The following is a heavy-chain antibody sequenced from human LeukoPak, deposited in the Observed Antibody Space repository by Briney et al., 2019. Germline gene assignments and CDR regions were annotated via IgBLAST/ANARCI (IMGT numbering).Heavy chain of an antibody. CDR1: GYTFTSYG. D-gene: IGHD2-8*01. Sequence: GASVKVSCKASGYTFTSYGISWVRQAPGQGLEWMGWISAYNGNTNYAQKLQGRVTMTTDTSTSTAYMELRSLRSDDTAVYYCAREVDIVLMVYAEKGYYFDYWGQGTLVTVSS. CDR3: AREVDIVLMVYAEKGYYFDY. V-gene: IGHV1-18*01. J-gene: IGHJ4*02. CDR2: ISAYNGNT.